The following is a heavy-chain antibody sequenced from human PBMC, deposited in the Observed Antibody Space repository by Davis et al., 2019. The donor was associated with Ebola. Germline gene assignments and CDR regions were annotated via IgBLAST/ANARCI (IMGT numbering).Heavy chain of an antibody. CDR1: GANLNPYW. CDR3: ASGMMGFRFDY. V-gene: IGHV5-51*01. Sequence: KVSCKGFGANLNPYWIAGVRKIPEKGLEWRAMIYPGDSTTKYSPSFEGLVTISFDRSTTTAYLQWGSLKAADSATYYCASGMMGFRFDYWGQGTPVTVSS. D-gene: IGHD3-16*01. CDR2: IYPGDSTT. J-gene: IGHJ4*02.